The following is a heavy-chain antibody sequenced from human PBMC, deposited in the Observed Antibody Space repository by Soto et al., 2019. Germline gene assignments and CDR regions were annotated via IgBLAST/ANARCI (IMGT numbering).Heavy chain of an antibody. CDR1: GGSFSGYY. D-gene: IGHD3-22*01. V-gene: IGHV4-34*01. CDR3: ASRPKTYYYDSSGSDY. CDR2: INHSGST. Sequence: PSETLSLTCAVYGGSFSGYYWSWILQPPGKGLEWIGEINHSGSTNYNPSLKSRVTISVDTSKNQFSLKLSSVTAADTAVYYCASRPKTYYYDSSGSDYWGQGTLVTVSS. J-gene: IGHJ4*02.